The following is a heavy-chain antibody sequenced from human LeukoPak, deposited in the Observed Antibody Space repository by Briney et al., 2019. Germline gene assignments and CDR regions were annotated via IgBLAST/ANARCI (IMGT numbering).Heavy chain of an antibody. V-gene: IGHV3-33*01. Sequence: GGSLRLSCAASGFTFSSYGMHWVRQAPGKGLEWVAVIWYDGSNKHYADSVKGRFTISRDNSKNTLYLQMNSLRAEDTAVYYCARDRYVDTALDYWGQGTLVTVSS. CDR1: GFTFSSYG. J-gene: IGHJ4*02. CDR3: ARDRYVDTALDY. CDR2: IWYDGSNK. D-gene: IGHD5-18*01.